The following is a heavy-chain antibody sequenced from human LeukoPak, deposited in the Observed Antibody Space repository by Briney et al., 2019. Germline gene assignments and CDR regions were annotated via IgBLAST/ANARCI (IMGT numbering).Heavy chain of an antibody. Sequence: MASQALSVTSTLSGGSISNYYWSWIRQPPGKGLEWIAYIDYSATTNYNPSLKSRVTISVDTSKNQFSLKLSSVTAADTAVYYCARDSRRELLHAFDIWGQGTMVTVSS. CDR1: GGSISNYY. V-gene: IGHV4-59*01. J-gene: IGHJ3*02. CDR3: ARDSRRELLHAFDI. CDR2: IDYSATT. D-gene: IGHD1-26*01.